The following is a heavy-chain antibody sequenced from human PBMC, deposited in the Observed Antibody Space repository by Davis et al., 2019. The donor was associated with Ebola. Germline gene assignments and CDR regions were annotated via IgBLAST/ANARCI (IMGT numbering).Heavy chain of an antibody. CDR2: FHYSGRT. CDR3: ARDARRADYGDHCFDL. Sequence: SETLSLTCTVSGDSIDTQYWSWIRQPPGKGLEWIGCFHYSGRTIYNPSLKSRVSFSGDRSRNQFSLHLTSVTAADTAVYYCARDARRADYGDHCFDLWGQGTLVTVSS. D-gene: IGHD4-17*01. CDR1: GDSIDTQY. J-gene: IGHJ4*02. V-gene: IGHV4-59*11.